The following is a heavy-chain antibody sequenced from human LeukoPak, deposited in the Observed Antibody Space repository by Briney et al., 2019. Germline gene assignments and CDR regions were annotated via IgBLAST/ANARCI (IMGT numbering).Heavy chain of an antibody. V-gene: IGHV4-61*01. CDR3: ARDGDYGGPYYFDY. CDR1: GGSVSSGSYY. CDR2: IYYSGST. J-gene: IGHJ4*02. D-gene: IGHD4-17*01. Sequence: SETLSLTCTVSGGSVSSGSYYWSWIRQPPGKGLEWIGYIYYSGSTNYNPSLKSRVTISVDTSKNQFSLKLNSVTAADTAVYYCARDGDYGGPYYFDYWGQGTLVTVSS.